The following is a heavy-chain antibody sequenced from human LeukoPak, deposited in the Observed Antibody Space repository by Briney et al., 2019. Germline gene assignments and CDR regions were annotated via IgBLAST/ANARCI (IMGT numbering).Heavy chain of an antibody. CDR1: GFTVSSNY. Sequence: GGSLRLSCAASGFTVSSNYMSWVRQAPGKGLEWVSVIHRGGSTYYADSVKGRFTISRDNSKNTLYLQMNSLRAEDAAGYYCARGRILGFCSSTSSYLDYLGQGGLVTVSS. V-gene: IGHV3-66*02. D-gene: IGHD2-2*01. CDR3: ARGRILGFCSSTSSYLDY. J-gene: IGHJ4*02. CDR2: IHRGGST.